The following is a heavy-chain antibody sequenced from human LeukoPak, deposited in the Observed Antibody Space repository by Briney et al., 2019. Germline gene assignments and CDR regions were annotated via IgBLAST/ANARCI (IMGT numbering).Heavy chain of an antibody. Sequence: GGSLRLSCAACRFTFSSYAMHWVRQAPGKGLEWMAVISYDGSNKYYADSVKGRFTISRDNSKNTLYLQMNSLRAEDTAVYYCAREVVSLDYWGQGTLVTVSS. J-gene: IGHJ4*02. D-gene: IGHD2-15*01. CDR1: RFTFSSYA. CDR2: ISYDGSNK. V-gene: IGHV3-30-3*01. CDR3: AREVVSLDY.